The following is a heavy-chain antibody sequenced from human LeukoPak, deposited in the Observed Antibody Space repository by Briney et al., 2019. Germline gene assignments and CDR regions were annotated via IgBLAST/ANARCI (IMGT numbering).Heavy chain of an antibody. CDR2: IYHSGST. J-gene: IGHJ4*02. D-gene: IGHD3-3*01. CDR1: GGSISSSNW. CDR3: ATRSITIFGVVNQDY. Sequence: SETLSLTCAVSGGSISSSNWWSWVRQPPGKGLEWIGEIYHSGSTNYNPSLKGRVTISVDKSKNQFSLKLSSVTAADTAVYYCATRSITIFGVVNQDYWGQGTLVTVSS. V-gene: IGHV4-4*02.